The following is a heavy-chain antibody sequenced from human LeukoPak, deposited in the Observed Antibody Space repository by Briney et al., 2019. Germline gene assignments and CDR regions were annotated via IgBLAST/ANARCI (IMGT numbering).Heavy chain of an antibody. CDR1: GFTFSNYW. D-gene: IGHD1-26*01. CDR3: ARVSSGSYFGYYYYYMDV. V-gene: IGHV3-74*01. Sequence: GGSLRLSCAASGFTFSNYWMHWVRQAPGKGLVCVSRINSDGSSTRYADSVKGRFTIFRDNAKNTLYLQMNSLRAEDTAVYYCARVSSGSYFGYYYYYMDVWGKGTTVTVSS. J-gene: IGHJ6*03. CDR2: INSDGSST.